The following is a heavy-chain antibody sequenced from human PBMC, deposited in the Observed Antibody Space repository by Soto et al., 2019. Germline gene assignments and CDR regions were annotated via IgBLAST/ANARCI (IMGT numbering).Heavy chain of an antibody. Sequence: ASVKVSCKASGFTFSDYGFSWVRQAPGRGLEWMGWISAFNGETNYTQKSEGRVAMTTDAATTTAYMELRSLTVDHTAVYYCVSDQKWLLPVPINFDYWGQGTVVTVSS. J-gene: IGHJ4*02. CDR2: ISAFNGET. CDR1: GFTFSDYG. D-gene: IGHD6-19*01. CDR3: VSDQKWLLPVPINFDY. V-gene: IGHV1-18*01.